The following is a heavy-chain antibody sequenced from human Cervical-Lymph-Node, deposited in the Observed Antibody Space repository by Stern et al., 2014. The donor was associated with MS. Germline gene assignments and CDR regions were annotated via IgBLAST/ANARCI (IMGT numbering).Heavy chain of an antibody. CDR2: IIPIFGTA. CDR3: ARGELKEGLVRGMDV. J-gene: IGHJ6*02. V-gene: IGHV1-69*01. CDR1: GGTFSSYA. Sequence: QVQLVQSGAEVKKPGSSVKVSCKASGGTFSSYAISWVRQAPGQGLEWMGWIIPIFGTANYAQKFQGRVTITADDSKSTDYLELSSLRSEDAAVYYCARGELKEGLVRGMDVWGQGTTVTVSS. D-gene: IGHD1-26*01.